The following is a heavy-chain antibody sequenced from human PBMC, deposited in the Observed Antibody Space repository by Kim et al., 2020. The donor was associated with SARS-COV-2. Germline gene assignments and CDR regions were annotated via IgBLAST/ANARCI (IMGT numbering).Heavy chain of an antibody. CDR2: ISNSSSDI. J-gene: IGHJ5*02. CDR1: GFTFSSYS. Sequence: GGSLRLSCAASGFTFSSYSMNWVRQAPGKGLEWVSSISNSSSDIYYADSVKGRFTISRDNAKNSLYLQMNSLRAEDTAVYYCASEYGDYIALPFDPWGHGNLVTVSS. D-gene: IGHD4-17*01. V-gene: IGHV3-21*01. CDR3: ASEYGDYIALPFDP.